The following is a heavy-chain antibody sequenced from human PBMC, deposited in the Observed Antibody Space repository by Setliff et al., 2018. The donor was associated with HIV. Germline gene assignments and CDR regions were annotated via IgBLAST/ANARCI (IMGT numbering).Heavy chain of an antibody. CDR2: ISGDNGDT. J-gene: IGHJ5*02. CDR1: GYTFTNNY. Sequence: ASVKVSCKASGYTFTNNYIHWVRQAPGQGPEWMGWISGDNGDTNYAQKFQGRLTMTTDTSTSTAYMELRSLRSDDTAVYYCAKHDFGEGSCFDPWGQGSLVTVSS. D-gene: IGHD3-16*01. V-gene: IGHV1-18*04. CDR3: AKHDFGEGSCFDP.